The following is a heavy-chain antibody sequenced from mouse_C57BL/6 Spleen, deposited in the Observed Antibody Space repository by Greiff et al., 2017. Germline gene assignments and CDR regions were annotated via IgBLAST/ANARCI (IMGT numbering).Heavy chain of an antibody. D-gene: IGHD1-1*01. J-gene: IGHJ2*01. Sequence: QVQLQQPGAELVKPGASVKVSCKASGYTFTSYWMHWVKQGPGHGLEWIGRIHTSDSDPNYNQKFKGKATLTVDKSSRTAYMQLSSPTSDDSAVYYCAREDGSSFDYWGQGTTLTVAS. CDR1: GYTFTSYW. CDR3: AREDGSSFDY. V-gene: IGHV1-74*01. CDR2: IHTSDSDP.